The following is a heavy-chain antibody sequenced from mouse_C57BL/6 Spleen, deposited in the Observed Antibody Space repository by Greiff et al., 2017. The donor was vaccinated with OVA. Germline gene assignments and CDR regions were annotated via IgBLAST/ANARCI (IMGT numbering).Heavy chain of an antibody. D-gene: IGHD2-4*01. V-gene: IGHV1-63*01. CDR1: GYTFTNYW. CDR2: IYPGGGYT. J-gene: IGHJ4*01. CDR3: ARDDYDGNGAMDY. Sequence: VMLVESGAELVRPGTSVKMSCKASGYTFTNYWIGWAKQRPGHGLEWIGDIYPGGGYTNYNEKFKGKATLTADKSSSTAYMQFSSLTSEDSAIYYCARDDYDGNGAMDYWGQGTSVTVSS.